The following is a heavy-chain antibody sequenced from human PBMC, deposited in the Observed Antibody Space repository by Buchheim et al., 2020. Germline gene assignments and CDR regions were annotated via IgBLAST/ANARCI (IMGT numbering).Heavy chain of an antibody. J-gene: IGHJ4*02. D-gene: IGHD2-15*01. Sequence: QVQLQESGSRLVKPSNTLSLTCTVSGGSFRSSGSFWAWIRQTPGKGLVWIGSTFYGGDTYYKPSLKSRVTISVDSYRIRLSLSLNSATAADTAVYYCAKARGAAAASSFDYWGQG. CDR2: TFYGGDT. CDR1: GGSFRSSGSF. V-gene: IGHV4-39*07. CDR3: AKARGAAAASSFDY.